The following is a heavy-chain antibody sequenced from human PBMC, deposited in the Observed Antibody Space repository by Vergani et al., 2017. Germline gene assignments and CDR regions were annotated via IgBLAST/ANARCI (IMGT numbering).Heavy chain of an antibody. CDR1: GGTFSSYT. V-gene: IGHV1-69*02. D-gene: IGHD2-15*01. Sequence: QVQLVQSGAEVKKPGSSVKVSCKASGGTFSSYTISWVRQAPGQGLEWMGRIIPILGIANYAQKFQGRVTITADKSTSTAYMELSSLRSEDTAVYYCAVQYSSDSEQESGNYWGQGTLVTVSS. CDR2: IIPILGIA. CDR3: AVQYSSDSEQESGNY. J-gene: IGHJ4*02.